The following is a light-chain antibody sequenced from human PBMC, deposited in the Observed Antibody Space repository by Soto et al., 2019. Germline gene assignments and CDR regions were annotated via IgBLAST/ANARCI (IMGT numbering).Light chain of an antibody. CDR3: QQSYSTPIS. Sequence: DIRMTQSPSSLSASVVDTVTITCRASQIISSHLNWYQQKPGKAPNLLMYTASNLQSGVPSRFSGSGSGTDFTLTISSLQPEDFATYYCQQSYSTPISFGQGTRLEIK. CDR2: TAS. CDR1: QIISSH. J-gene: IGKJ5*01. V-gene: IGKV1-39*01.